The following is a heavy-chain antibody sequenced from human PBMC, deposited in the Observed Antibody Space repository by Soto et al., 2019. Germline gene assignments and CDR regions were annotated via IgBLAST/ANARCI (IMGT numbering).Heavy chain of an antibody. CDR3: ARRAHGYPTNWFDP. CDR2: VHYSGIT. D-gene: IGHD3-22*01. V-gene: IGHV4-39*01. CDR1: GASVSGGTYY. Sequence: QLQLQESGPGLVKPSETLSLACSVSGASVSGGTYYWGWIRQPPGKGLEWVGDVHYSGITHYNPSLISRATLSVDTSHNQFSLKLSSVTAADTAVYYCARRAHGYPTNWFDPWGQGTLVIVSS. J-gene: IGHJ5*02.